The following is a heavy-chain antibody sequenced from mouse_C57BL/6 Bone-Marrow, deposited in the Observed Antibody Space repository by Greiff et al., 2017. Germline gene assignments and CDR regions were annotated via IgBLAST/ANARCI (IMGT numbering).Heavy chain of an antibody. V-gene: IGHV1-50*01. J-gene: IGHJ1*03. D-gene: IGHD1-1*01. CDR3: ARDGSSSYWYFDV. Sequence: QVQLQQPGAELVKPGASVKLSCKASGYTFTSYWMQWVKQRPGQGLEWIGEIDPSDSYTNYNQKFKGKATLTVDTSSSTAYMQLSSLTSEDSAVYCCARDGSSSYWYFDVWGTGTTVTVSS. CDR1: GYTFTSYW. CDR2: IDPSDSYT.